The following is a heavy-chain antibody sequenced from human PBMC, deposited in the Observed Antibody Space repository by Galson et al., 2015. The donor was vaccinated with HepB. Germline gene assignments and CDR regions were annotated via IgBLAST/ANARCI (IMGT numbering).Heavy chain of an antibody. V-gene: IGHV5-51*01. D-gene: IGHD4-17*01. J-gene: IGHJ4*02. CDR1: GYRFASYW. Sequence: QSGAEVKKPGESLKISCTGSGYRFASYWIGWVRQMPGKGLEWVGIVYPGDSDTRYSPSFQGQVAISADKSISTAYLQWSSLKASDTAMSYCGRRAVTTGTFDYWGQGTLVTVSS. CDR2: VYPGDSDT. CDR3: GRRAVTTGTFDY.